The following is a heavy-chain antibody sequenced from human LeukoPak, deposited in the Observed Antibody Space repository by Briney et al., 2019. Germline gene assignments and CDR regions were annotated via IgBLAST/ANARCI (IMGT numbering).Heavy chain of an antibody. J-gene: IGHJ4*02. CDR1: GFTFSNAW. Sequence: GGSLRLSCAASGFTFSNAWMSWVRQAGGRGLAGVSAIRDSGGSTYYADSVKGRFTSTTDNSKNTLYLQMNSLRAEDTAVYYCAKAPSRYGSGRAPYYFDYWGQGTLVTVSS. CDR3: AKAPSRYGSGRAPYYFDY. CDR2: IRDSGGST. V-gene: IGHV3-23*01. D-gene: IGHD3-10*01.